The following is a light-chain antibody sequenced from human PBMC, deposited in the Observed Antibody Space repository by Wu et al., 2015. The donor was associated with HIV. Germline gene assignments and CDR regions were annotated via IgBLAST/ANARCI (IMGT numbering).Light chain of an antibody. Sequence: EIVLTQSPATLSLSPGERATLSCRASQSVSSYLAWYQQKPGQAPRLLIYDASNRATGIPARFSGSGSGTEFTLTISNMQSEDVAVYYCQQYANWPPETFGQGTKVEI. CDR1: QSVSSY. V-gene: IGKV3-11*01. J-gene: IGKJ1*01. CDR3: QQYANWPPET. CDR2: DAS.